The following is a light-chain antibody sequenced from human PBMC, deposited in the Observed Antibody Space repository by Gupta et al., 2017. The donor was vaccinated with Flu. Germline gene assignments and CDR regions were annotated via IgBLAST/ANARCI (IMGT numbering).Light chain of an antibody. V-gene: IGLV8-61*01. CDR1: SGSVSTSYY. J-gene: IGLJ3*02. CDR3: VLYMCSDIGV. Sequence: QTVVTQEPSLSVSPGGTVTLTCGLSSGSVSTSYYPSWYQQTPGQAPRTLIYSTDSRSSGVPDRFSGSILGNKAALTIAGAQADDESDYYCVLYMCSDIGVFGGGTKLTVL. CDR2: STD.